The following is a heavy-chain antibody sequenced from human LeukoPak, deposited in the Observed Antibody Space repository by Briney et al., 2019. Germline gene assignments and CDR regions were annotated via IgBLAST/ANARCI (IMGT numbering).Heavy chain of an antibody. J-gene: IGHJ5*02. CDR1: GFTFSSYAM. D-gene: IGHD4-17*01. V-gene: IGHV4-4*02. Sequence: GSLRLSCAASGFTFSSYAMSWVRQPPGKGLEWIGEIYHSGSTNYNPSLKSRVTISVDKSKNQFSLKLSSVTAADTAVYYCARDFGYGDLWGQGTLVTVSS. CDR2: IYHSGST. CDR3: ARDFGYGDL.